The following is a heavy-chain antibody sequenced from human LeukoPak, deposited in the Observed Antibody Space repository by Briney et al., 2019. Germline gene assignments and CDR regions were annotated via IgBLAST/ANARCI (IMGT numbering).Heavy chain of an antibody. D-gene: IGHD4-17*01. CDR1: GYTFTSYG. J-gene: IGHJ5*02. CDR3: ARVRRVTNNWFDP. Sequence: ASVKVSCKASGYTFTSYGISWVRQAPGQGLEWMGWISAYNGNTNYAQKLQGRVTMTTDTSTSTDYMERRSLRSDDKAVYYCARVRRVTNNWFDPWGQGTLVTVSS. CDR2: ISAYNGNT. V-gene: IGHV1-18*01.